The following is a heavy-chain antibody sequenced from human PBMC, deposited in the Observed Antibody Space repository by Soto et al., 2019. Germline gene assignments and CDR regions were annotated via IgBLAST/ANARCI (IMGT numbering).Heavy chain of an antibody. CDR3: AKGRWLRTEEYFFDC. D-gene: IGHD5-12*01. Sequence: GGSLRLSCAASGFTFSNYALNWVRQAPGKGLEWVSGISGSGDRTYHADSVKGRFTISRDNSKNRLYLQMNSLRAEDTAVYYCAKGRWLRTEEYFFDCWGQGTLVTVSS. CDR1: GFTFSNYA. J-gene: IGHJ4*02. CDR2: ISGSGDRT. V-gene: IGHV3-23*01.